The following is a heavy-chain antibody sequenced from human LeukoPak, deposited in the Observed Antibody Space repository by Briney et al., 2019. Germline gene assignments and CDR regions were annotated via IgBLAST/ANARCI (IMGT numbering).Heavy chain of an antibody. V-gene: IGHV3-48*03. CDR3: ARKDDSDFDY. J-gene: IGHJ4*02. CDR2: ISSSGSTI. Sequence: PGGSLRLSCAASGFTFSSYEMNWVRQAPGKGLEWVSYISSSGSTIYYADSVKGRFTISRDNAKNSLYLQMNSLRAEDTAVYYCARKDDSDFDYWGQGTLATVSS. D-gene: IGHD2-15*01. CDR1: GFTFSSYE.